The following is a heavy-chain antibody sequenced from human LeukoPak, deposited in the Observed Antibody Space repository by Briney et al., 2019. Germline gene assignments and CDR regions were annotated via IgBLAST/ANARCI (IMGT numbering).Heavy chain of an antibody. J-gene: IGHJ4*02. D-gene: IGHD6-13*01. CDR1: GFTFSSYW. CDR3: ARESGWSGDY. Sequence: GGSLRLSCAASGFTFSSYWMHWVRQAPGKGLEWVAVVSYDGSSKYYADSVKGRFTISRDNSKNTLYLQMNSLRAEDTAVYHCARESGWSGDYWGQGTLVTVSS. CDR2: VSYDGSSK. V-gene: IGHV3-30*03.